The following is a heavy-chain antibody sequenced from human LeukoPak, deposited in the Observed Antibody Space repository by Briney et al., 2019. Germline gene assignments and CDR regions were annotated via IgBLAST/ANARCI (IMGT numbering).Heavy chain of an antibody. V-gene: IGHV1-8*01. CDR1: GYTFTSYY. D-gene: IGHD4-17*01. CDR3: ARSGHYGDYVGLDY. Sequence: ASVKVSCKASGYTFTSYYINWVRQATGQGLEWMGWMNPNSGNTGYAQKFQGRVTMTRNTYMSTAYMELSSLRSEDTAVYYCARSGHYGDYVGLDYWGQGTLVTVSS. J-gene: IGHJ4*02. CDR2: MNPNSGNT.